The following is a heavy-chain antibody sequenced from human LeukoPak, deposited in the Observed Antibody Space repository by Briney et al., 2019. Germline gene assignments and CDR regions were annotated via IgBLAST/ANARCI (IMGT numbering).Heavy chain of an antibody. Sequence: GGSLRLSCAASGFTFSSYSMNWVRQAPGKGLEWVSSISSSSSYIYYADSVKGRFTISIDNAKNSLYLQMNSLRAEDTAVYYCARDLPKTGYVGALDIWGQGTMVTVSS. CDR3: ARDLPKTGYVGALDI. V-gene: IGHV3-21*04. J-gene: IGHJ3*02. CDR1: GFTFSSYS. D-gene: IGHD5-12*01. CDR2: ISSSSSYI.